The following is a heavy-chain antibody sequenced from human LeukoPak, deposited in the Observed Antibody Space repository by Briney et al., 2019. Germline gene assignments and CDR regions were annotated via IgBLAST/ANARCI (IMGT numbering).Heavy chain of an antibody. CDR1: GFTFSSYA. V-gene: IGHV3-30-3*01. D-gene: IGHD4-11*01. Sequence: GGSLRLSCAASGFTFSSYAMHWVRQAPGKGLEWVAVISYDGSNKYYADSVKGRFTISRDNSKNSLYLQMNSLRVEDTAVYYCARPTVTTGVDAFDIWGRGTMVTVSS. CDR3: ARPTVTTGVDAFDI. J-gene: IGHJ3*02. CDR2: ISYDGSNK.